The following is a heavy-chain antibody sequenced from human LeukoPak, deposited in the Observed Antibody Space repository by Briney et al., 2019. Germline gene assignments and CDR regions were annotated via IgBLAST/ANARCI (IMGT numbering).Heavy chain of an antibody. J-gene: IGHJ3*02. D-gene: IGHD5-18*01. Sequence: PSQTLSLTCTVSGGSISSGNYYWNWIRQPAGEGLEWVGRIFTSGSTNYNPSLMSRVTISVDTSKNQFSLKLNSVTAADTAVYYCAREAYSYEIGGDAFNIWGQGTMVTVSS. CDR3: AREAYSYEIGGDAFNI. CDR1: GGSISSGNYY. CDR2: IFTSGST. V-gene: IGHV4-61*02.